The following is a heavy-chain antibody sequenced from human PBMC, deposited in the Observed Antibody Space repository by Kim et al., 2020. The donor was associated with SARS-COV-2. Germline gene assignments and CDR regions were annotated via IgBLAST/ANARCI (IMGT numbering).Heavy chain of an antibody. CDR1: GGSVSSGSYY. CDR3: ARDRVGTPVRWFDP. Sequence: SETLSLTCTVSGGSVSSGSYYWSWIRQPPGKGLEWIGYIYYSGSTNYNPSLKSRVTISVDTSKNQFSLKLSSVTAADTAVYYCARDRVGTPVRWFDPWGQGTLVTVSS. J-gene: IGHJ5*02. CDR2: IYYSGST. V-gene: IGHV4-61*01. D-gene: IGHD1-26*01.